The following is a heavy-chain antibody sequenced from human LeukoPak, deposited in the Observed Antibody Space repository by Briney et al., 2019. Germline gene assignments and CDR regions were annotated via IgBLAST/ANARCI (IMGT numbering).Heavy chain of an antibody. Sequence: GASVKVSCKASGYTFTSYGISWVRQAPGQGLEWMGWINPNSGGTNYAQKFQGWVTMTRDTSISTAYMELSRLRSDDTAVYYCARAYCTNGVCYFDYWGQGTLVTVSS. D-gene: IGHD2-8*01. CDR3: ARAYCTNGVCYFDY. CDR2: INPNSGGT. V-gene: IGHV1-2*04. CDR1: GYTFTSYG. J-gene: IGHJ4*02.